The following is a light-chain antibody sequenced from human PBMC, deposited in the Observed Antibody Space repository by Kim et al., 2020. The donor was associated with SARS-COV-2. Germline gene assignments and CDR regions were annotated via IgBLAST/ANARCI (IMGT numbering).Light chain of an antibody. CDR2: QDL. V-gene: IGLV3-1*01. J-gene: IGLJ3*02. CDR1: KLGDKY. CDR3: QAWDSSTWV. Sequence: VSPGQTASITCSGDKLGDKYVSCYHQKSGQSPVLVLYQDLKRPSGIPARFSGSNSGNTATLTIRETQPLDEADYSCQAWDSSTWVFGGGTKLTVL.